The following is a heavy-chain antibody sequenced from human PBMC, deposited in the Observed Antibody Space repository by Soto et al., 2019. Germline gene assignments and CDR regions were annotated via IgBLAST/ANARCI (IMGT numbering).Heavy chain of an antibody. CDR2: IKHDGSEK. CDR3: VRDRSGSYLEGFDY. V-gene: IGHV3-7*01. J-gene: IGHJ4*02. Sequence: GVLRLSCAASGFTFSSFWMTWVRQAPGKGLEWVANIKHDGSEKYYVESVKGRFTISRDNARNSLFLEMKSLRSEDTAVYSCVRDRSGSYLEGFDYWGQGTLVTVSS. D-gene: IGHD1-26*01. CDR1: GFTFSSFW.